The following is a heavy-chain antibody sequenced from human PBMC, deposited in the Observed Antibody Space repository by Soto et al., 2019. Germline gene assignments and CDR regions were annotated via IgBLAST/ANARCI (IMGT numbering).Heavy chain of an antibody. Sequence: SVKVSCKASGYTFTSYAMHWLRQSPGQRLEWMGWINAGNGNTKYSQKFQGRVTITRDTSASTAYMELSSLRSEDTAVYYCARDGGTIFGVVIVYTWFDPWGQGTLVTVSS. J-gene: IGHJ5*02. CDR3: ARDGGTIFGVVIVYTWFDP. CDR2: INAGNGNT. CDR1: GYTFTSYA. V-gene: IGHV1-3*01. D-gene: IGHD3-3*01.